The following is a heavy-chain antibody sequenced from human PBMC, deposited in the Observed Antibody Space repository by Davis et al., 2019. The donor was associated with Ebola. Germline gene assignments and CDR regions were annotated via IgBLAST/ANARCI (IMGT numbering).Heavy chain of an antibody. V-gene: IGHV1-69*13. CDR3: ARDSFITPFDY. CDR1: GYTFTSYA. Sequence: SVKVSCKASGYTFTSYAISWVRQAPGQGLEWMGGIIPIFVTANYAQKFQGRVTITADESTSTAYMELSSLRSEDTAVYYCARDSFITPFDYWGQGTLVTVSS. D-gene: IGHD3-22*01. CDR2: IIPIFVTA. J-gene: IGHJ4*02.